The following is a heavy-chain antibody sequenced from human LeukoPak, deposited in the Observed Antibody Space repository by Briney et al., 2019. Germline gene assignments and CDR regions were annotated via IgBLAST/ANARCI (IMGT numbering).Heavy chain of an antibody. CDR2: IIASSGIT. CDR3: VKGGYDYVEVAYFDF. V-gene: IGHV3-23*01. CDR1: GFSFNNYA. Sequence: GGSLRLSCAASGFSFNNYAMSWVRQAPGKGLEWVSIIIASSGITFYADSVKGRFTISRDNSKNTLYLQMNSLRVEDTAVYYCVKGGYDYVEVAYFDFWGQGPLVTVSS. J-gene: IGHJ4*02. D-gene: IGHD5-12*01.